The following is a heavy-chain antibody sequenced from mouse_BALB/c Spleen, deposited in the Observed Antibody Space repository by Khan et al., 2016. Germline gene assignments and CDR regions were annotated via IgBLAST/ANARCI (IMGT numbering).Heavy chain of an antibody. CDR2: IWLGGST. CDR3: ARGGILYFDY. CDR1: GFSLTSYS. J-gene: IGHJ2*01. V-gene: IGHV2-2*02. Sequence: QVQLQQSGPGLVQPSQSLSITCTVSGFSLTSYSIHWVRQSSGKGLEWLGVIWLGGSTAYNAAFISRLSISKDNSKSQVFFRMNGLQANDTAIYYCARGGILYFDYWGQGTTLTVSS.